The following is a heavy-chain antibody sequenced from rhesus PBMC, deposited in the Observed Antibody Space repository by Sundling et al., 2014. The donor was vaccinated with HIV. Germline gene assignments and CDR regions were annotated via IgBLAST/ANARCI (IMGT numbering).Heavy chain of an antibody. D-gene: IGHD1-26*01. CDR2: ISSGGFDT. J-gene: IGHJ6*01. Sequence: EVQLVESWGAAWASLGGSLRLSCAASGFPFSTHGIYWVRQAPGKGLEWISAISSGGFDTYYADSVKGRFTISRDNSKNSVSLQMNSLRPEDTAVYYCAKDRGWNYVNYGFDSWGQGVVVTVSS. CDR1: GFPFSTHG. V-gene: IGHV3-103*01. CDR3: AKDRGWNYVNYGFDS.